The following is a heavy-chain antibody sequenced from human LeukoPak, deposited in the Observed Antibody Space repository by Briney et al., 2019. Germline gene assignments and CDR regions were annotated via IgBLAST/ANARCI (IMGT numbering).Heavy chain of an antibody. CDR2: ISSSGTYK. CDR3: AKGKDSVAGATNDY. CDR1: GFTFSSYS. D-gene: IGHD6-19*01. Sequence: GGSLRLSCAVSGFTFSSYSMSWVRQAPGKGLEWVSSISSSGTYKDYADSVKGRFTISRDNAKNSLYLQMNSLRAEDTAVYYCAKGKDSVAGATNDYWGQGTLVTVSS. V-gene: IGHV3-21*01. J-gene: IGHJ4*02.